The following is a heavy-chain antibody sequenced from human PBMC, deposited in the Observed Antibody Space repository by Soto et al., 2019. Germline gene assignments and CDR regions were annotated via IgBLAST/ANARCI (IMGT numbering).Heavy chain of an antibody. CDR1: GGSISSSSYY. CDR2: IYYSGST. J-gene: IGHJ6*02. V-gene: IGHV4-39*01. CDR3: ARQGRDYYYYYYGMDV. Sequence: KTSETLSLTCTVSGGSISSSSYYWGWIRQPPGKGLEWIGSIYYSGSTYYNPSLKSRVTISVDTSKNQFSLKLSSVTAADTAVYYCARQGRDYYYYYYGMDVWGQGTTVT.